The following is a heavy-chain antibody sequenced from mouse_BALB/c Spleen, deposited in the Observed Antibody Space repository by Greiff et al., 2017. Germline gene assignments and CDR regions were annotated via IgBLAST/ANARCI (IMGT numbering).Heavy chain of an antibody. D-gene: IGHD2-1*01. Sequence: EVKVVESGGGLVQPGGSLRLSCATSGFTFTDYYMSWVRQPPGKALEWLGFIRNKANGYTTEYSASVKGRFTISRDNSQSILYLQMNTLRAEDSATYYCARDAHYGNLAWFAYWGQGTLVTVSA. J-gene: IGHJ3*01. CDR2: IRNKANGYTT. CDR3: ARDAHYGNLAWFAY. V-gene: IGHV7-3*02. CDR1: GFTFTDYY.